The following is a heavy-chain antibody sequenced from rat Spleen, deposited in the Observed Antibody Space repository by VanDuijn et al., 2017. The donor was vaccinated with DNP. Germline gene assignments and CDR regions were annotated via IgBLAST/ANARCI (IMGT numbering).Heavy chain of an antibody. J-gene: IGHJ2*01. D-gene: IGHD1-10*01. Sequence: QVQLKESGPGLVQPSQTLSLTCTVSGFSLTSYGVSWVRQPPGKGLEWIAAISSGGDTYYNSALKSRLSISRDTSKSQVFLKMNSVQTEDTAMYFCARLNNYWGQGVMVTVSS. CDR1: GFSLTSYG. V-gene: IGHV2S12*01. CDR3: ARLNNY. CDR2: ISSGGDT.